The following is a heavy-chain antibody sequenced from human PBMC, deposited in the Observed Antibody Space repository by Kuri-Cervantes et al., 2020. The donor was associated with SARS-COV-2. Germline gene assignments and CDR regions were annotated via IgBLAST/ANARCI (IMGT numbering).Heavy chain of an antibody. Sequence: SETLSLTCTVSGGSISSGSYYWGWIRQPPGKGLEWIGSIYYSGSTYYNPSLKSRVTISVDTSKNQFSLKLSSVTAADTAVYYCARQMMSSITIFGVVITRSWFDPWGQGTLVTVSS. CDR3: ARQMMSSITIFGVVITRSWFDP. V-gene: IGHV4-39*01. CDR1: GGSISSGSYY. CDR2: IYYSGST. D-gene: IGHD3-3*01. J-gene: IGHJ5*02.